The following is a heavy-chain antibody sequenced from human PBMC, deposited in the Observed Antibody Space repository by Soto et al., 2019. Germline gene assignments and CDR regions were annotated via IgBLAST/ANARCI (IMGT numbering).Heavy chain of an antibody. Sequence: ASVKVSCKASGYTFTSYGISWVRQAPGQGLEWMGWISAYNGNTNYAQKLQGRVTMTTDTSTSTAYMELRSLRSDDTAVYYCARHDSSGYYYYFEYWGQGTLVTVSS. CDR2: ISAYNGNT. CDR1: GYTFTSYG. CDR3: ARHDSSGYYYYFEY. V-gene: IGHV1-18*01. J-gene: IGHJ4*02. D-gene: IGHD3-22*01.